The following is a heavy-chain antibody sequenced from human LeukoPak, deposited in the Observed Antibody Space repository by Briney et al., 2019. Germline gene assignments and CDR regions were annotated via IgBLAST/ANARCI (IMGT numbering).Heavy chain of an antibody. J-gene: IGHJ4*02. Sequence: PSETLSLTCTVSGGSISSGDYYWGWVRQPPGKGLEWIGYIYYSGSTYYNPSLKSRVTISVDTSKNQFSLKLSSVTAADTAVYYCARVSEQQLVLDYWGQGTLVTVSS. V-gene: IGHV4-30-4*01. CDR3: ARVSEQQLVLDY. CDR2: IYYSGST. CDR1: GGSISSGDYY. D-gene: IGHD6-13*01.